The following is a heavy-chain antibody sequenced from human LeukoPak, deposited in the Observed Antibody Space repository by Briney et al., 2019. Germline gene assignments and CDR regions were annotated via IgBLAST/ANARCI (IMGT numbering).Heavy chain of an antibody. J-gene: IGHJ4*02. CDR2: IKQDGSEK. Sequence: LPGGSLRLSCAASGFTFSSYSMNWVRQAPGKGLEWVANIKQDGSEKNYVDSVKGRFTISRDNAKNSLYLQMNNLRVEDTAMYYCAGGTGFIIKDWGQGTLVTVSS. CDR1: GFTFSSYS. V-gene: IGHV3-7*03. D-gene: IGHD3-9*01. CDR3: AGGTGFIIKD.